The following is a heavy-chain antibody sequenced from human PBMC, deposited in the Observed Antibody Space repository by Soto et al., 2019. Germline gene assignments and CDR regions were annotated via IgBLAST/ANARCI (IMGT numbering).Heavy chain of an antibody. Sequence: SETLSLTCTVSGGSISSSSYYWGWIRQPPGKGLEWIGSIYYSGSTYYNPSLKSRVTISVDTSKNQFSLKLSSVTAADTAVYYCARHGVVVPAAMNWFDPWGQGTLVTVSS. D-gene: IGHD2-2*01. CDR2: IYYSGST. V-gene: IGHV4-39*01. CDR3: ARHGVVVPAAMNWFDP. CDR1: GGSISSSSYY. J-gene: IGHJ5*02.